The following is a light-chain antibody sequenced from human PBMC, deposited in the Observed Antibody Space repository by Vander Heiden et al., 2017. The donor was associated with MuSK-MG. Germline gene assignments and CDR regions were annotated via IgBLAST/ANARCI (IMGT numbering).Light chain of an antibody. CDR1: QSVSRNY. CDR2: GAS. Sequence: EIVVTQSPGTLSLSPGESATLSCRAGQSVSRNYLAWYQQKPGQAPRLLIYGASSRATGIPDRFSGSGSGTDFTLTISRLEPEDFAVYYCQQDGSLPLTFGGGTTVEIK. J-gene: IGKJ4*01. V-gene: IGKV3-20*01. CDR3: QQDGSLPLT.